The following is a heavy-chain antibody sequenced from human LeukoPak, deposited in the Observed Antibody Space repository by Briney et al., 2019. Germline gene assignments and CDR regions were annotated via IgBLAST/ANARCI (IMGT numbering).Heavy chain of an antibody. CDR2: IFSSSTYI. J-gene: IGHJ6*03. V-gene: IGHV3-21*04. CDR1: GFAFNTYS. D-gene: IGHD3-9*01. Sequence: PGESLRLSCAASGFAFNTYSMNWVRQAPGKGLEWVSFIFSSSTYIYYTDSVKGRFTISRDNSKNTLYLQMNSLRAEDTAVYYCAKRQPYYDILTGYSSYYMDVWGKGTTVTISS. CDR3: AKRQPYYDILTGYSSYYMDV.